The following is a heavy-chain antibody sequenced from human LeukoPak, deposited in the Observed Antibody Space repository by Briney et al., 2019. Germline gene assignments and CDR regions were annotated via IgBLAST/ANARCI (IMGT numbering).Heavy chain of an antibody. J-gene: IGHJ6*02. CDR2: IWYDGSNK. CDR1: GFTFKSYG. Sequence: PGGSLRLSCAASGFTFKSYGIHWVRQAPGKGLEWVAVIWYDGSNKYYADSVKGRCTISRDNHKNTLYLQMNSLRPEDTAVYYCARDRSVLDGMDVWGQATTVTVSS. CDR3: ARDRSVLDGMDV. V-gene: IGHV3-33*01.